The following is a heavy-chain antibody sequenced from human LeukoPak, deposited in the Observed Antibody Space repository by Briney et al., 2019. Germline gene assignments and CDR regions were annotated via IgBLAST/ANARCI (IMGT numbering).Heavy chain of an antibody. CDR2: IYYSGST. Sequence: PSETLSLTCTVSGGPISSYYWSWIRQPPGKGLEWIGYIYYSGSTNYNPSLKSRVTISVDTSKNQFSLKLSSVTAADTAVYYCARVPLYSSSWAPDWYFDLWGRGTLVTVSS. J-gene: IGHJ2*01. CDR3: ARVPLYSSSWAPDWYFDL. D-gene: IGHD6-13*01. CDR1: GGPISSYY. V-gene: IGHV4-59*01.